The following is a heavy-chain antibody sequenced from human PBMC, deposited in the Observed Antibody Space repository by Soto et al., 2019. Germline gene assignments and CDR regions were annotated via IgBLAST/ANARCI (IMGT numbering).Heavy chain of an antibody. CDR2: IFYSGGT. D-gene: IGHD3-10*01. V-gene: IGHV4-59*01. CDR1: SGSISVYY. CDR3: ARTRSGDGSGHYPYFDY. J-gene: IGHJ4*02. Sequence: SETLSLTCTVSSGSISVYYWSWIRQPPGKGLEWIGYIFYSGGTNYNPSLKSRVTMSVDTSKNQFSLKMNSVTAADTAVYYCARTRSGDGSGHYPYFDYWGQGALVTVSS.